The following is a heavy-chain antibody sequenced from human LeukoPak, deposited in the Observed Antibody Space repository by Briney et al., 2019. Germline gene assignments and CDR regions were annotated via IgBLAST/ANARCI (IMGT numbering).Heavy chain of an antibody. CDR2: INTNTGNP. V-gene: IGHV7-4-1*02. D-gene: IGHD3-16*01. CDR3: ARGGIGDPLRGDY. J-gene: IGHJ4*02. Sequence: ASVKVSCKASGYTFTSYGMNWLRQAPGQGLEWMGWINTNTGNPTYAQGFTGRFVFSLDTSVSTAYLQISSLKAEDTAVYYCARGGIGDPLRGDYWGQGTLVTVSS. CDR1: GYTFTSYG.